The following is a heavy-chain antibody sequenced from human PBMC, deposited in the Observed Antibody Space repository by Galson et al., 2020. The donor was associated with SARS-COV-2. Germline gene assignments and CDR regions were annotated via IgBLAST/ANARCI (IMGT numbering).Heavy chain of an antibody. CDR3: AIHNYGYSFTFDV. CDR1: GGSISSSSYH. V-gene: IGHV4-39*01. CDR2: IYYSGSA. D-gene: IGHD5-18*01. Sequence: SETLSLTCTVSGGSISSSSYHWGWIRQPPGKGLEWIGNIYYSGSAYYNSSLKSRVTISVDTSQYQFPLKRSSVAAENTAVYYCAIHNYGYSFTFDVWGKETLVIGSS. J-gene: IGHJ3*01.